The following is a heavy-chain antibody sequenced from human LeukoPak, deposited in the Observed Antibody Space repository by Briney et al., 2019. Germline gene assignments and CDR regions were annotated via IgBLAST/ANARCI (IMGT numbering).Heavy chain of an antibody. D-gene: IGHD3-22*01. CDR1: GFRFSDYY. V-gene: IGHV3-11*01. Sequence: GGTLRLSCVVSGFRFSDYYMSWIRQTPGKGLELISYISGSGDAIYYTDSVKGRFTISRDNAKNSLYLQLDNLSAEDTAFYYCASLYDSTGFCFDYWGQGALVTVS. CDR3: ASLYDSTGFCFDY. CDR2: ISGSGDAI. J-gene: IGHJ4*02.